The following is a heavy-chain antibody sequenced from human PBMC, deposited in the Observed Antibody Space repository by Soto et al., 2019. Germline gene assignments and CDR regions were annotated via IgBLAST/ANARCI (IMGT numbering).Heavy chain of an antibody. CDR1: GFTFSSYS. J-gene: IGHJ6*03. CDR3: ARGSIAAYYYYYMDV. D-gene: IGHD6-6*01. V-gene: IGHV3-21*01. CDR2: ISSSSSYI. Sequence: GGSLRLSCAASGFTFSSYSMNWVRQAPGKGLEWVSSISSSSSYIYYADSVKGRFTISRDNAKNSLYLQMNSLRAEDTSVYYCARGSIAAYYYYYMDVWGKGTTVTVSS.